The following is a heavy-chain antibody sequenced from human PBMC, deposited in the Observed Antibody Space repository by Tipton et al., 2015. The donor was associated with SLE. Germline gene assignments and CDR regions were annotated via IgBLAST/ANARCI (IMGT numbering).Heavy chain of an antibody. V-gene: IGHV3-23*01. J-gene: IGHJ3*02. D-gene: IGHD6-19*01. CDR1: GSTFSDYY. Sequence: SLRLSCAASGSTFSDYYMSWIRQAPGKGLEWVSAISGSGGSTYYADSVKGRFTISRDNSKNTLYLQMNSLRAEDTAVYYCAKRYSSGWYPHAFDIWGQGTMVTVSS. CDR2: ISGSGGST. CDR3: AKRYSSGWYPHAFDI.